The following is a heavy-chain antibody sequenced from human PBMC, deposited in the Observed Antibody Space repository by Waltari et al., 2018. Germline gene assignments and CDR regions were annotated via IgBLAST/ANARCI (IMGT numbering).Heavy chain of an antibody. CDR3: ARVVHEYGDHGWFDP. J-gene: IGHJ5*02. Sequence: QVQLVQSGPEVKKPGASVKVSCKASGYTFSSYGITWGRRAPGQGLEWLGWILTHNGHTNDAQKLQGRVTMTTDTSSSTAYMELRGLRSDDTAVYYCARVVHEYGDHGWFDPWGQGTLVTVSS. D-gene: IGHD4-17*01. CDR2: ILTHNGHT. CDR1: GYTFSSYG. V-gene: IGHV1-18*01.